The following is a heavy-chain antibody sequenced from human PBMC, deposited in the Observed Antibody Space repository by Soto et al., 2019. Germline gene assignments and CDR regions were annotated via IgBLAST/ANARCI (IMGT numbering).Heavy chain of an antibody. V-gene: IGHV4-61*01. J-gene: IGHJ4*02. CDR1: GGSFKSGSYS. CDR3: ARDFAYFDS. Sequence: QVQLQESGPGLVKPSETLSLTCTVSGGSFKSGSYSWSWIRQPPAKGLEWIGYVYHTGRTSYNPSLKSRVSISMDTSNNQFSLNLDSVTAADTAVYFCARDFAYFDSWGQGTLVTVSS. CDR2: VYHTGRT. D-gene: IGHD3-3*01.